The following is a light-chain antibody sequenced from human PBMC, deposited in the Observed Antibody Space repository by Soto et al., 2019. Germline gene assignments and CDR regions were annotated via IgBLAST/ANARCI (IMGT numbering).Light chain of an antibody. V-gene: IGLV1-40*01. CDR3: QSYDSSLSEVV. Sequence: QSVLTQPPSVSGAPGQRVTISCTGSSSNIGAGYDVHWYQQLPGTAPKLLIYGNSNRPSGVPDRFSGSKSGTSASLAITGLQAEDEADYYCQSYDSSLSEVVFGTGTKVTV. CDR2: GNS. J-gene: IGLJ1*01. CDR1: SSNIGAGYD.